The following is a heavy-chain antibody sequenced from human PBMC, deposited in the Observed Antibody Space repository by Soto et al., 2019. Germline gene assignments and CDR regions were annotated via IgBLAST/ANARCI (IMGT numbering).Heavy chain of an antibody. D-gene: IGHD3-10*01. Sequence: QLQLQESGPGLVKPSETLSLTCGVSGGSISSGSYYWAWIRQPPGKGLEWIGTMYYSGSTYYNPSLKSRVTISVATSNNQFSLNLDSVTAEDTAVYYCARQGGSGRSHDYWGQGTLVSVSS. J-gene: IGHJ4*02. CDR3: ARQGGSGRSHDY. CDR2: MYYSGST. CDR1: GGSISSGSYY. V-gene: IGHV4-39*01.